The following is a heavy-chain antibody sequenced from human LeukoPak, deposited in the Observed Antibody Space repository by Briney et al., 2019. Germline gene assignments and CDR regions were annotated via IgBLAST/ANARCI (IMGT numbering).Heavy chain of an antibody. CDR3: AHDRNGWPTNFDS. CDR2: ISGSGGST. J-gene: IGHJ4*02. D-gene: IGHD6-19*01. V-gene: IGHV3-23*01. Sequence: GGSLRLSCAASGFTFSSYAMSWVRQAPGKGLEWVSAISGSGGSTYYADSVKGRFSISRDNSKNTVYLQMNSLRVEDTAVYYCAHDRNGWPTNFDSSGPRTLVTVSA. CDR1: GFTFSSYA.